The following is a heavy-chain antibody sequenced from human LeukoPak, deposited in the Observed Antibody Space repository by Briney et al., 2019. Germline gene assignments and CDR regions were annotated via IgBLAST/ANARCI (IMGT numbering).Heavy chain of an antibody. Sequence: ASVKVSCKASGYTFSNYGITWVRQAPGQGLEWMGWISAYNGNTKNAQKFQGRVTMTTDTSTSTAYMELRSLRSDDTAVYYCVRDWDSSSWYSPYYYYGMDVWGQGTTVTVSS. CDR2: ISAYNGNT. V-gene: IGHV1-18*04. J-gene: IGHJ6*02. D-gene: IGHD6-13*01. CDR3: VRDWDSSSWYSPYYYYGMDV. CDR1: GYTFSNYG.